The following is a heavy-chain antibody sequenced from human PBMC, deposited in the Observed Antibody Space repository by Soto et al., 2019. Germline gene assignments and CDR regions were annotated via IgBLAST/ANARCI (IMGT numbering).Heavy chain of an antibody. CDR2: INAGNGNT. D-gene: IGHD6-6*01. J-gene: IGHJ6*02. Sequence: ASVKVSRKASGYTFTSYAMHWVRQAPAQRLDWMGWINAGNGNTKYSQKFQGRVTITRDTYASTAYMELSSLRSEDTAVYYCARVLEGDSSSWLGNYYYYGMDVWGQGTTVTVSS. CDR3: ARVLEGDSSSWLGNYYYYGMDV. CDR1: GYTFTSYA. V-gene: IGHV1-3*01.